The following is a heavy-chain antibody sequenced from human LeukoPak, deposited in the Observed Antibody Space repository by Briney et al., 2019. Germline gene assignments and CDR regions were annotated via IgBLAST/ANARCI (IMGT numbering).Heavy chain of an antibody. D-gene: IGHD3-22*01. Sequence: SETLSLTCAVSGGSISSGGYSWSWIRQPPGKGLEWIGYIYHSGSTYYNPSLKSRVTISVDRSKNQFSLKLSSVTAADTAVYYCARGGVYYDSSGYLFDYWGQGTLVTVSS. J-gene: IGHJ4*02. V-gene: IGHV4-30-2*01. CDR3: ARGGVYYDSSGYLFDY. CDR1: GGSISSGGYS. CDR2: IYHSGST.